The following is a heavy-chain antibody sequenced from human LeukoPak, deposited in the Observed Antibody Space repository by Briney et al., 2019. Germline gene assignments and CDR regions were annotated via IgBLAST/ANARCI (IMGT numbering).Heavy chain of an antibody. V-gene: IGHV4-4*02. J-gene: IGHJ4*02. CDR3: ARVTGTTPFDY. CDR2: ISHSGST. Sequence: SETLSLTCAVSGGFISSSNWWSWVRQPPGKGLEWIGEISHSGSTNYNPSLESRVTISVDRSKNQFSLRLNSVTAVDTAVYFCARVTGTTPFDYWGQGTLVTVSS. CDR1: GGFISSSNW. D-gene: IGHD1-1*01.